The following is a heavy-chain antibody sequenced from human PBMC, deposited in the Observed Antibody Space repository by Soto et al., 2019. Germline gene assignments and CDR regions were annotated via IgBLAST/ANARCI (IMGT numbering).Heavy chain of an antibody. CDR2: IYYSGST. Sequence: SETLSLTCTVSGGSISSSSYYWGWIRQPPGKGLEWIGSIYYSGSTYYNPSLKSRVTISVDTSKNQFSLKLSSVTAADTAVYYCAYSYYYDSSGSDYWGQGTLVTVSS. V-gene: IGHV4-39*01. CDR3: AYSYYYDSSGSDY. D-gene: IGHD3-22*01. CDR1: GGSISSSSYY. J-gene: IGHJ4*02.